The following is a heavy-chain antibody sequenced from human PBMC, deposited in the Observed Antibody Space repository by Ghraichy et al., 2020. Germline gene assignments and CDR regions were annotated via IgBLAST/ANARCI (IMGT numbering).Heavy chain of an antibody. Sequence: SETLSLTCTVSGGSISSSSYYWGWIRQPPGKGLEWIGSIYHSGGTYYNASLKSRVTISVDTSKNQFSLKLSSVTATDTAVYFCARLGIATVCNDLWGQGSLVYVSS. CDR3: ARLGIATVCNDL. J-gene: IGHJ5*02. V-gene: IGHV4-39*01. CDR1: GGSISSSSYY. D-gene: IGHD2/OR15-2a*01. CDR2: IYHSGGT.